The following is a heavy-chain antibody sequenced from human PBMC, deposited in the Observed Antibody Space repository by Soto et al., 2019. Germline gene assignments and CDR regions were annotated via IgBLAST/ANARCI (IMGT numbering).Heavy chain of an antibody. Sequence: PSETLSLTCTVSGGSISSGSYYWGWIRQPPGKGLEWIGSIYYSGSTYYNPSLKSRVTISVDTSKNQFSLKLSSVTAADTAVYYCARHPSYCSGGSCYPGNWFDPWGQGTLVTVSS. V-gene: IGHV4-39*01. CDR1: GGSISSGSYY. CDR3: ARHPSYCSGGSCYPGNWFDP. CDR2: IYYSGST. J-gene: IGHJ5*02. D-gene: IGHD2-15*01.